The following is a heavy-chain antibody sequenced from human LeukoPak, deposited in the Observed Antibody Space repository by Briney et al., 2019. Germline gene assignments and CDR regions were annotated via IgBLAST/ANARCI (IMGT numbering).Heavy chain of an antibody. CDR3: VRNLVLTAHYLDC. J-gene: IGHJ4*02. CDR1: GFNFSRHW. D-gene: IGHD3-9*01. CDR2: IKEDGSEK. Sequence: PGGSLRLSCAASGFNFSRHWMSWVRQAPGKGLEWVANIKEDGSEKYYVDSVKGRITISRDNARKSLFLQMHSLRAEDTAVYYCVRNLVLTAHYLDCWGQGTLATVSS. V-gene: IGHV3-7*01.